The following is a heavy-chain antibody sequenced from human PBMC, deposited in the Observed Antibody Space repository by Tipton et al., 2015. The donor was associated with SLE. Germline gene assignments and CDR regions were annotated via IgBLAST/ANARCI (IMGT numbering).Heavy chain of an antibody. CDR1: GGSLSDDY. J-gene: IGHJ3*02. V-gene: IGHV4-34*01. CDR3: ARDERVRTAFDI. CDR2: INYNGNT. Sequence: TLSLTCAVYGGSLSDDYWSWIRQPPGKGLEWIGDINYNGNTNYITSLKRRVTISVDTSKNHFSLKLTSVTAADTAVYYCARDERVRTAFDIWGQGTIVTVSS.